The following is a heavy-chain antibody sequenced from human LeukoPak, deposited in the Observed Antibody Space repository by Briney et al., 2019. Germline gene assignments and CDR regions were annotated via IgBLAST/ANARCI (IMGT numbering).Heavy chain of an antibody. Sequence: PGGSLRLSXVTSGFTFSRYGMHWVRQAPGKGLEWVAFIRYDGSNKYYADSVKGRFTISGDNSKNTLYLQMNSLRAEDTAIYYCAKDSWYSGTYLDYWGQGTLVTVSS. V-gene: IGHV3-30*02. D-gene: IGHD1-26*01. CDR1: GFTFSRYG. CDR3: AKDSWYSGTYLDY. CDR2: IRYDGSNK. J-gene: IGHJ4*02.